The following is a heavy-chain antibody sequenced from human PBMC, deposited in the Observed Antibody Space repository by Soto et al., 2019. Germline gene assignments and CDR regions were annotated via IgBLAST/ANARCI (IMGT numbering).Heavy chain of an antibody. CDR3: ARGRRYFDWLPHHDAFDI. CDR2: INTSNDNK. Sequence: ASVKVSCKASGYTFTNYGISWVRQAPGEGLEWVGWINTSNDNKNYAQKLQGRLTLTTDTSTSTAYMELTTLRSDDTAVYFCARGRRYFDWLPHHDAFDIWAQGTMVTISS. D-gene: IGHD3-9*01. J-gene: IGHJ3*02. CDR1: GYTFTNYG. V-gene: IGHV1-18*01.